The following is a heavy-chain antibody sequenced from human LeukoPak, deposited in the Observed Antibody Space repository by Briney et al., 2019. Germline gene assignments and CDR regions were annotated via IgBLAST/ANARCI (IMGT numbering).Heavy chain of an antibody. Sequence: GGSLRLSCAASGFTFSNAWMSWVRQAPGKGLEWVGRIKSRTDGGTTDYAAPVKGRFTISRDDSKNTLYLQMNSLKTEDTAVYYCTTGYYYYQGGAFDIWGQGTMVTVSS. V-gene: IGHV3-15*01. CDR3: TTGYYYYQGGAFDI. D-gene: IGHD3-22*01. CDR1: GFTFSNAW. CDR2: IKSRTDGGTT. J-gene: IGHJ3*02.